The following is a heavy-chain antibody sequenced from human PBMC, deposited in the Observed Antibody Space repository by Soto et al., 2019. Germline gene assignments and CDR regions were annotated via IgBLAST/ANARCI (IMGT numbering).Heavy chain of an antibody. V-gene: IGHV1-8*01. J-gene: IGHJ4*02. CDR1: GYTFTSYD. Sequence: QVQLVQSGAEVRKPGASVKVSCEASGYTFTSYDIYWVRQATGQGLEWMGWLNPNTGNSGYAQKFQGRITVTSDTSINTVHMELSSLRSEDTAVYYCARRADTNGWNGFGADKYYFDFWGQGTLVTVSS. CDR2: LNPNTGNS. CDR3: ARRADTNGWNGFGADKYYFDF. D-gene: IGHD1-1*01.